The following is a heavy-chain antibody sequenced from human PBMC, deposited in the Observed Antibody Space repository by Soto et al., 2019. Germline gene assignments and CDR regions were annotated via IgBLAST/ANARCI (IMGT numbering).Heavy chain of an antibody. J-gene: IGHJ4*02. Sequence: VQLLESGGGRVQTGGSLRLSCAASGFTLSSFAMGWVRQASGKGLEWVSDISASGSRSTYADFVRGRFTVSRDNSNNSLFLQMNSLLVEDTAVYYCAKSRLVITSSSFDSWGQGALVSVSS. CDR3: AKSRLVITSSSFDS. V-gene: IGHV3-23*01. CDR1: GFTLSSFA. CDR2: ISASGSRS. D-gene: IGHD1-20*01.